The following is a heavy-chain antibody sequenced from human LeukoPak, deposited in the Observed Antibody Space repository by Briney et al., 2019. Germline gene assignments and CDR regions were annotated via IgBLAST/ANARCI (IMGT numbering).Heavy chain of an antibody. CDR3: ARASDSSGYYDLDY. Sequence: SETQSLTCSVSGGSISNYYWSWIRQPPGKGLEWIGYIFSRGSSNYSPSLKSRVTISVDTSKNQFSLKLSSVTAADTAVYYCARASDSSGYYDLDYWGQGTLVTVSS. V-gene: IGHV4-59*01. J-gene: IGHJ4*02. D-gene: IGHD3-22*01. CDR2: IFSRGSS. CDR1: GGSISNYY.